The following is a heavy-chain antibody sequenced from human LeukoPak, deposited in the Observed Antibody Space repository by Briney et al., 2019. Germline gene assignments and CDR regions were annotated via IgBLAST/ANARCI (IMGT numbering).Heavy chain of an antibody. CDR1: GFTFSSYG. J-gene: IGHJ4*02. Sequence: GGSLRLSCAASGFTFSSYGMHWVRQAPGKGLEWVAVISYDGSNKYYADSVKGRFTISRENAKNSLYLQMNSLRAGDTAVYYCARLGGGATFDYWGQGTLVTVSS. V-gene: IGHV3-30*03. CDR2: ISYDGSNK. CDR3: ARLGGGATFDY. D-gene: IGHD3-16*01.